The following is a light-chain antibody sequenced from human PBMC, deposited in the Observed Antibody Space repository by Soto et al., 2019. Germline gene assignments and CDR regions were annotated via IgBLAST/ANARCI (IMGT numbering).Light chain of an antibody. Sequence: DIQMTQSPSTLSASVGDRVTITCRASQTIRSWLAWYQQKPGKAPKLLIYDASSLESGVPSRFSGSGSGTEFTLTISSLQPDDFAVYYCQQYGSSPPYTFGQGTKVEI. V-gene: IGKV1-5*01. CDR3: QQYGSSPPYT. CDR1: QTIRSW. CDR2: DAS. J-gene: IGKJ2*01.